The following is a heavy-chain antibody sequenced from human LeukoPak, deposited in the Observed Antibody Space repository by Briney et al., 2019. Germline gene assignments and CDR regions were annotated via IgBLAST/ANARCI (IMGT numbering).Heavy chain of an antibody. Sequence: GGSLRLSCAASGFTFSTYSMNWVRQAPGKGLEWVSSISSSGSYIYYADSVKGRFTISRDNAKNSLYLQMNSLRAEDTAVYYCAREFFDREGGTTVLDYWGQGTLVTVSS. CDR3: AREFFDREGGTTVLDY. D-gene: IGHD1-26*01. V-gene: IGHV3-21*01. J-gene: IGHJ4*02. CDR2: ISSSGSYI. CDR1: GFTFSTYS.